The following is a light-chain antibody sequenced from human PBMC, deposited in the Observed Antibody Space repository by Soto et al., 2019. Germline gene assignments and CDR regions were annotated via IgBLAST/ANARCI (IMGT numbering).Light chain of an antibody. J-gene: IGKJ1*01. V-gene: IGKV3-20*01. CDR2: GGS. CDR1: QSVSSSY. Sequence: EIVLTQSPGTLSLSPGERATLSCRASQSVSSSYLAWYQQKPGQAPRLLLYGGSSRATGIPDRFSGSGAGTDFTVTISRLEPEDSAVYYCRQYGSSPWTFGQGTKVAIK. CDR3: RQYGSSPWT.